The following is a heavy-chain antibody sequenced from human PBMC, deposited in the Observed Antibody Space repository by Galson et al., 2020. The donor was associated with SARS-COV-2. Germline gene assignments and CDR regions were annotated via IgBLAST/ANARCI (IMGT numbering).Heavy chain of an antibody. V-gene: IGHV1-18*01. CDR2: ISAYNGNT. CDR1: GYTFTSYG. D-gene: IGHD5-18*01. J-gene: IGHJ4*02. Sequence: RESLKISCKASGYTFTSYGISWVRQAPGQGLEWMGWISAYNGNTNYAQKLQGRVTMTTDTSTSTAYMELRSLRSDDTAVYYCARVHLGYSSDFDYWGQGTLVTVSS. CDR3: ARVHLGYSSDFDY.